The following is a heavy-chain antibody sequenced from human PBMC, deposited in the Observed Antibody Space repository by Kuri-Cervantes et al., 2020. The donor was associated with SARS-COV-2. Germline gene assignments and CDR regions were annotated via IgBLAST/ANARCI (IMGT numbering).Heavy chain of an antibody. V-gene: IGHV4-39*01. CDR2: IYYSGST. Sequence: SETLSLTCTVSGGSISSSSYCWGWIRQPPGKGLEWIGSIYYSGSTYYNPSLKSRVTISVDTSKNQFSLKLSSVTAADSAVYYCARLVPYYDFWSGSYYFDYWGQGTLVTVSS. CDR3: ARLVPYYDFWSGSYYFDY. CDR1: GGSISSSSYC. D-gene: IGHD3-3*01. J-gene: IGHJ4*02.